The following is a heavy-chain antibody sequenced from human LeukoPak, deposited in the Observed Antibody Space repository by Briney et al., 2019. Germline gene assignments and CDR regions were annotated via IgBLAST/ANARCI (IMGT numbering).Heavy chain of an antibody. CDR2: IYYSGST. Sequence: PSETLSLTCTVSGGSISSGGYYWSWIRQPPGKGLEWTGYIYYSGSTNYNPSLKSRVTISVDTSKNQFSLKLSSVTAADTAVYYCARRAGQGSGWYMAFDIWGQGTMVTVSS. J-gene: IGHJ3*02. V-gene: IGHV4-61*08. CDR3: ARRAGQGSGWYMAFDI. D-gene: IGHD6-19*01. CDR1: GGSISSGGYY.